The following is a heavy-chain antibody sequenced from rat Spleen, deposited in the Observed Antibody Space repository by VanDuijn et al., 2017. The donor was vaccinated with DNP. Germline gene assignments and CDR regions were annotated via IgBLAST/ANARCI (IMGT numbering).Heavy chain of an antibody. Sequence: EVQLVESGGGPVQPGRSLKLSCVASGFIFSNYWMTWIRQAPGKGLEWVASISTGGGDTYCRDSVKGRFTISRDNAKSTQYLQMDSLRSEDTATYYCARHRTIMPYYYAMDAWGQGASVTVSS. J-gene: IGHJ4*01. CDR2: ISTGGGDT. D-gene: IGHD1-5*01. CDR3: ARHRTIMPYYYAMDA. V-gene: IGHV5-31*01. CDR1: GFIFSNYW.